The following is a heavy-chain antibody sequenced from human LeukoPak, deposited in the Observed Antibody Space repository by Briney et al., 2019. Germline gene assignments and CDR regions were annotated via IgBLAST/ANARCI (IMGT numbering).Heavy chain of an antibody. V-gene: IGHV3-30-3*01. D-gene: IGHD2-2*03. J-gene: IGHJ3*02. CDR3: ARGSPFLAGYCSSTSCPDAFDI. CDR2: ISYDGSNK. Sequence: GGSLRLSCAASGFTFSSYAMHWVRQAPGKGLEWVAVISYDGSNKYYADSVKGRFTISRDNSKNTLYLQMNSLRAEDTAVYYCARGSPFLAGYCSSTSCPDAFDIWGQGTMVTVSS. CDR1: GFTFSSYA.